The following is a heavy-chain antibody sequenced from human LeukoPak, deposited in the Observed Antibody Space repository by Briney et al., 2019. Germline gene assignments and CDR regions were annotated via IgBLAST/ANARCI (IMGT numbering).Heavy chain of an antibody. CDR2: IWFDGSNK. J-gene: IGHJ4*02. CDR3: ARERVVRGYSGYDLDY. CDR1: GFAFSTYA. Sequence: PGGSLRLSCAASGFAFSTYAMHWVRQAPGKGLEWVAVIWFDGSNKYYADSVKGRFTISRDNAKSTLYLQMNSLRAEDTAVYYCARERVVRGYSGYDLDYWGQGTLVTVSS. V-gene: IGHV3-33*08. D-gene: IGHD5-12*01.